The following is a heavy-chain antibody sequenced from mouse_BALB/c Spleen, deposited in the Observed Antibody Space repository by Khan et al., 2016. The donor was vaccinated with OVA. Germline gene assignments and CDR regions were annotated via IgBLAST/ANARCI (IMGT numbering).Heavy chain of an antibody. CDR2: IKTYTGES. V-gene: IGHV9-3-1*01. Sequence: QIQLVQSGPELKKPGETIKISCKASGYTFTNNGVNWVKQAPGKGLKWMGSIKTYTGESKYADDFKGRIAFSLEISASTAYSQFNNLKNEDTATYYCARSMPLCYGIRYFDYWGQGTTLTVAS. CDR1: GYTFTNNG. D-gene: IGHD1-1*01. J-gene: IGHJ2*01. CDR3: ARSMPLCYGIRYFDY.